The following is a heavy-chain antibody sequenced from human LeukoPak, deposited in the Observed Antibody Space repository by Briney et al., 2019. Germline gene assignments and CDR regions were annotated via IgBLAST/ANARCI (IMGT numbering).Heavy chain of an antibody. D-gene: IGHD3-3*01. CDR3: AKDHITIFGVVTYLFDY. Sequence: GGSLRLSCAASGFTFSSYAMSWVRQAPGKGLEWVSAISGSGGSTYYADSVKGRFTISRDNSKNTLYLQMNGLRAEDTAVYYCAKDHITIFGVVTYLFDYWGQGSLVTVSS. CDR2: ISGSGGST. J-gene: IGHJ4*02. V-gene: IGHV3-23*01. CDR1: GFTFSSYA.